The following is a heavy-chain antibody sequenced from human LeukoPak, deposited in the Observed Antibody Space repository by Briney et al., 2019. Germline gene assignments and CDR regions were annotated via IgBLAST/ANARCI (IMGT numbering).Heavy chain of an antibody. J-gene: IGHJ6*03. CDR1: GYTFTSYG. CDR2: ISAYNGNT. D-gene: IGHD3-10*01. Sequence: GASVKVSCKASGYTFTSYGISWVRQAPGQGLEWMGWISAYNGNTNYAQKLQGRVTMTTDTSTSTAYMELRSLRSDGTAVYYCARVAPRAGSYYYYMDVWGKGTTVTVSS. CDR3: ARVAPRAGSYYYYMDV. V-gene: IGHV1-18*01.